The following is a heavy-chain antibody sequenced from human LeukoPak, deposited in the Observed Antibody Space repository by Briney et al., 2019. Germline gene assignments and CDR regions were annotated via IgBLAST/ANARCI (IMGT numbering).Heavy chain of an antibody. D-gene: IGHD3-9*01. CDR1: GFTFSDYA. V-gene: IGHV3-21*01. CDR2: ISSSSNYV. CDR3: TRDFDWFRNQFDY. J-gene: IGHJ4*02. Sequence: PGGSLRLSCAASGFTFSDYAMNWVRQAPGKGLEGVSSISSSSNYVYNAASVQGRFTISRDNTKNSLYLQMNSLRAEDTAVYYCTRDFDWFRNQFDYWGQGTLVTVSS.